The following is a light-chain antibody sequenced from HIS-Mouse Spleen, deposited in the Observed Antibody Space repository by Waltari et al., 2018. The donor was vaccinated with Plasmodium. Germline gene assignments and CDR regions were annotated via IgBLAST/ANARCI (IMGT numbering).Light chain of an antibody. Sequence: AIRMTQSPSSFSASTGDRVTITCRASQGISSYLAWYQQKPGKAPKLLIHAASTLQSGCPSRFSGSGSGTDFTLTISCLQSEDFATYYCQQYYSYPLTFGGGTKVEIK. V-gene: IGKV1-8*01. CDR2: AAS. J-gene: IGKJ4*01. CDR3: QQYYSYPLT. CDR1: QGISSY.